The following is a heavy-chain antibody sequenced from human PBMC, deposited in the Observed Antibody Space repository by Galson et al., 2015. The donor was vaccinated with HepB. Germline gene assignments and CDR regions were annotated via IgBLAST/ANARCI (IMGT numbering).Heavy chain of an antibody. CDR2: ISSNGGST. V-gene: IGHV3-64D*06. Sequence: SLRLSCAASGFTFSNYAMHWVRQAPGKGLEYVSGISSNGGSTYYADSVKGRFSISRDNSKNTLFLQVTSLRAEDTAVYYCVKGFQYSSGWMDYWGQGTLVTVSS. J-gene: IGHJ4*02. CDR3: VKGFQYSSGWMDY. D-gene: IGHD6-19*01. CDR1: GFTFSNYA.